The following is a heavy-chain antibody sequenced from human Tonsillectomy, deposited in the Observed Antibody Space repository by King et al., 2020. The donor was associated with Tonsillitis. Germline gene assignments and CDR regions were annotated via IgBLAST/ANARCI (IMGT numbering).Heavy chain of an antibody. CDR3: ARAPSLGSGSYHRSLNY. D-gene: IGHD3-10*01. Sequence: QVQLQESGPGLVKPSGTLSLTCAVSGGSISSSNWWSWVRQPPEKGLEWIGEIYHSGSTNYNPSLKSRVTISVDKSKNQFSLKLRSVTAADTAVYYCARAPSLGSGSYHRSLNYWGQGTLVTVSS. V-gene: IGHV4-4*02. CDR1: GGSISSSNW. CDR2: IYHSGST. J-gene: IGHJ4*02.